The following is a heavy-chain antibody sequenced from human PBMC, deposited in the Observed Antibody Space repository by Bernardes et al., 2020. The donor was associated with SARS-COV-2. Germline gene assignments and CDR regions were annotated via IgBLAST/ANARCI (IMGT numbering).Heavy chain of an antibody. CDR2: ITPGGST. J-gene: IGHJ4*02. CDR1: GESFNGYY. V-gene: IGHV4-34*01. Sequence: SETLSLTCTVYGESFNGYYWNWIRQPPGRGLEWIGEITPGGSTKSNPSLKSRVTMSLDTSKNQFSLNLTSVTAADTTVYYCSRGPRLFARVSSANLPIDDWGQGTLVTVSS. D-gene: IGHD3-3*01. CDR3: SRGPRLFARVSSANLPIDD.